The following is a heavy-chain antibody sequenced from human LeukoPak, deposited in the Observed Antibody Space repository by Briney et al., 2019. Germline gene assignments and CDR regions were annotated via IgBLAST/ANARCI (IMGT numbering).Heavy chain of an antibody. CDR1: GFTVSSNY. CDR3: ARGIAVAGGGDALDI. Sequence: GGSLRLSCAASGFTVSSNYMSWVRQAPGKGLEWVSVIYSGGSTYYADSVKGRFTISRDNSKNTLYLQMNSLRAEDTAVYYCARGIAVAGGGDALDIWGQGTMVTVSS. J-gene: IGHJ3*02. CDR2: IYSGGST. V-gene: IGHV3-53*01. D-gene: IGHD6-19*01.